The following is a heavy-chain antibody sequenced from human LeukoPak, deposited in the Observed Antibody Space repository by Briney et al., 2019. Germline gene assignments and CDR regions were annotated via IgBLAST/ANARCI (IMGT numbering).Heavy chain of an antibody. Sequence: GASLRLSCVASGFTISNYWMSCVRQAPGKGLARVANIEYNGGAKDYADSVKGRFSISRDNAKNSLYLQLNSLRNEDTALYYCARGAPAAGRVDYWGQGTLVTVSS. J-gene: IGHJ4*02. CDR1: GFTISNYW. CDR2: IEYNGGAK. D-gene: IGHD6-25*01. CDR3: ARGAPAAGRVDY. V-gene: IGHV3-7*01.